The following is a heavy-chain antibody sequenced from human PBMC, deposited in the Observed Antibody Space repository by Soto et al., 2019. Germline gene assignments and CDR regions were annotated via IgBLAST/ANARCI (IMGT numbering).Heavy chain of an antibody. Sequence: GGSLRLACAASGFTFSSYAMHWVRQAPGKGLEWVAVISYDGSNKYYADSVKGRFTISRDNSKNTLYLQMNSLRAEDTAVYYCARDSASSIELRVPSWFDPWGQGTLVTVSS. D-gene: IGHD1-7*01. CDR1: GFTFSSYA. CDR2: ISYDGSNK. V-gene: IGHV3-30-3*01. J-gene: IGHJ5*02. CDR3: ARDSASSIELRVPSWFDP.